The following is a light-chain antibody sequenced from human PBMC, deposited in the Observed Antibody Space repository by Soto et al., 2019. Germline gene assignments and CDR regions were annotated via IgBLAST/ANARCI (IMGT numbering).Light chain of an antibody. CDR3: QQYGRSPFT. J-gene: IGKJ3*01. Sequence: EIVLTQSPGTLSLSPGERATLSCRASQSVSSNYLAWYQQKPGQAPRLLIYGASSRATGIPDSFSGSGSGTDFPLTISRLEPEDFAVYYCQQYGRSPFTFGPGTKVDIK. CDR1: QSVSSNY. V-gene: IGKV3-20*01. CDR2: GAS.